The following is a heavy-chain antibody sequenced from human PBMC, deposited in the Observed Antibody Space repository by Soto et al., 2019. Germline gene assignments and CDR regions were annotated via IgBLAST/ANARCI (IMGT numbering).Heavy chain of an antibody. Sequence: GGSLRLSCAASGFTFSNYWTYWVRQAPGKGLEWVARVNNDGSNTTYAESVKGRFTISRDNSKNTLYLQMNSLRAEDTAVYYCASLGSGSYNWGQGTLVTVSS. CDR2: VNNDGSNT. CDR1: GFTFSNYW. V-gene: IGHV3-74*01. J-gene: IGHJ4*02. D-gene: IGHD3-10*01. CDR3: ASLGSGSYN.